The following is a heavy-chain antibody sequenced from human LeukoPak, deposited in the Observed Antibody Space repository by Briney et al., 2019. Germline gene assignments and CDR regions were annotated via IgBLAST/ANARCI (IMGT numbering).Heavy chain of an antibody. D-gene: IGHD3-10*01. CDR3: ARDPFYYASGL. V-gene: IGHV3-66*01. J-gene: IGHJ4*02. CDR1: GFTVSDNY. CDR2: TSVTGST. Sequence: GGSLRLSCAASGFTVSDNYMSWVRQAPGKGLQWVSVTSVTGSTYYADSVKGRFSISRDNSKNTLYLQMNSLRGEDTAVYYCARDPFYYASGLWGQGTLVTVSS.